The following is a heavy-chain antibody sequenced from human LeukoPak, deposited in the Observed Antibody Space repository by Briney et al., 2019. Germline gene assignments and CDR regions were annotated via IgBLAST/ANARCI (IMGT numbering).Heavy chain of an antibody. J-gene: IGHJ6*02. D-gene: IGHD5-12*01. CDR2: ISSSGSTI. V-gene: IGHV3-48*03. CDR3: ARVSIVATIGYYYYGMDV. CDR1: GFTFSSYE. Sequence: PGGSLRLSCAASGFTFSSYEMNWVRQAPGKGLEWVSYISSSGSTIYYADPVKGRFTISRDNAKNSLYLQMNSLRAEDTAVYYCARVSIVATIGYYYYGMDVWGQGTTVTVSS.